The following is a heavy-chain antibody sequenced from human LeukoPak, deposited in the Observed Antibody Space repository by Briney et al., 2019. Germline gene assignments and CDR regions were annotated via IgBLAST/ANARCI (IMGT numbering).Heavy chain of an antibody. D-gene: IGHD5-18*01. CDR2: ISANNGNT. CDR1: GYTFTSYG. Sequence: ASVKVSCKASGYTFTSYGISWVRQAPGQGLEWMGWISANNGNTNYAQKLQGRVTMTTDTSTSTAYMELRSLRSDDTAVYYCARGPLVSIQLWLTYYYYGMDVWGQGTTVTVSS. J-gene: IGHJ6*02. V-gene: IGHV1-18*01. CDR3: ARGPLVSIQLWLTYYYYGMDV.